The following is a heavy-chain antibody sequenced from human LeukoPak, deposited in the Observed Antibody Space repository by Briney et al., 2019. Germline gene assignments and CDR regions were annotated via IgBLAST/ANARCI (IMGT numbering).Heavy chain of an antibody. Sequence: ASVKVSCKASGYTFTGYYMHWVRQAPGQGLEWMGWINLNSGRTNYAQKFQGRVTMARDTSISTAYMELSRLRSDDTAVYYCARDTRRIAVFYWGQGTLVTVLS. CDR2: INLNSGRT. V-gene: IGHV1-2*02. CDR1: GYTFTGYY. J-gene: IGHJ4*02. D-gene: IGHD6-19*01. CDR3: ARDTRRIAVFY.